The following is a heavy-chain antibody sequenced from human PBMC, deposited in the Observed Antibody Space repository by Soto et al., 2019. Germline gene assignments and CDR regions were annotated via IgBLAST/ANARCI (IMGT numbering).Heavy chain of an antibody. V-gene: IGHV3-7*01. D-gene: IGHD3-10*01. CDR3: ARVGRHPLNWSYYY. CDR1: GFTFSNYW. J-gene: IGHJ4*02. Sequence: GGSLRLSCAASGFTFSNYWMTWVRQAPGKGLEWVANIKEDGSGEYYVDSVKGRFTISRDSAKNSLYLQMNSLRADDTAEYYCARVGRHPLNWSYYYWGQGTLVTVSS. CDR2: IKEDGSGE.